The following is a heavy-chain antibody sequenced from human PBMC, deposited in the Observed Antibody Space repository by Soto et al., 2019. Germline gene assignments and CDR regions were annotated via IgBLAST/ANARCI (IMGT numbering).Heavy chain of an antibody. D-gene: IGHD6-13*01. CDR3: AKHRGQQLYGSYYGMDV. CDR2: ISYDGSNK. CDR1: GFTFSSYG. Sequence: GGSLRLSCAASGFTFSSYGMHWVRQAPGKGLEWVAVISYDGSNKYYADSVKGRFTISRDNSKNTLYLQMNSLRAEDTAVYYCAKHRGQQLYGSYYGMDVWGQGTTVTVSS. J-gene: IGHJ6*02. V-gene: IGHV3-30*18.